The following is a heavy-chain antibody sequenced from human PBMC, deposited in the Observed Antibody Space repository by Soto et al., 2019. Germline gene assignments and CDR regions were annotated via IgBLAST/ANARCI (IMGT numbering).Heavy chain of an antibody. V-gene: IGHV4-34*01. CDR1: GGSFSFYY. D-gene: IGHD3-22*01. J-gene: IGHJ4*02. CDR3: ATRFYDSSGYYLFYFDS. CDR2: INHSGST. Sequence: QVQLHQWGAGLLKPSETLSLTCAVSGGSFSFYYWSWIRQPPGKELEWIGEINHSGSTNYNSSLMSRVTISVDTSKNQFSLKLSSVTAADTAVYYCATRFYDSSGYYLFYFDSWGQGTLVTVSS.